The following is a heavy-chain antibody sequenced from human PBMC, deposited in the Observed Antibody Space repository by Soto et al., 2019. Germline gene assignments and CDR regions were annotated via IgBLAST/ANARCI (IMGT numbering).Heavy chain of an antibody. CDR2: IKEDGSEK. J-gene: IGHJ4*02. V-gene: IGHV3-7*01. Sequence: ESGGGLVQPGGSLRISCAASGFTFSNYWMSWVRQAPGKGLEWVANIKEDGSEKYYVDSVKGRFTISRDNAKNSLYLQMNSLRAEDTALYYCARDNYYSSDYWGQGTLVTVSS. CDR1: GFTFSNYW. CDR3: ARDNYYSSDY. D-gene: IGHD3-22*01.